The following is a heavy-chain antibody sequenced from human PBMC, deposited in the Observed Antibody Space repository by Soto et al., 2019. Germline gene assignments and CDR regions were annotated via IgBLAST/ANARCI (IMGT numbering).Heavy chain of an antibody. CDR2: IWYDGSNK. CDR3: ARDTARAMVRIYYGMDV. Sequence: QVQLVESGGGMVQPGRSLRPSCAASGFTFSSYGMHWVRQAPGKGLEWVAVIWYDGSNKYYADSVKGRFTISRDNSKNTLYLQMNSLRAEDTAVYYCARDTARAMVRIYYGMDVWGQGTKVTVSS. V-gene: IGHV3-33*01. J-gene: IGHJ6*02. CDR1: GFTFSSYG. D-gene: IGHD3-10*01.